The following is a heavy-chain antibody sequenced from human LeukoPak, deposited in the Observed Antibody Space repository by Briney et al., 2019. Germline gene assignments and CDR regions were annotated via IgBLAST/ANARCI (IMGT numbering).Heavy chain of an antibody. CDR1: GGSISSYY. J-gene: IGHJ4*02. D-gene: IGHD5-24*01. CDR3: ARSEIFDY. CDR2: IYYTGST. V-gene: IGHV4-59*01. Sequence: PSETLSLTFTVSGGSISSYYWSWIRQPPGKGLEWIGYIYYTGSTNYNPSLKSRVTISVDTSKNQFSLKLSSVTAADTAVYYCARSEIFDYWGQGTQVTVSS.